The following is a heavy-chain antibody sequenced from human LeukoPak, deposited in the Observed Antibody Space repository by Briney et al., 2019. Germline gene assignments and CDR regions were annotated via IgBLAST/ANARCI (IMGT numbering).Heavy chain of an antibody. CDR3: ARSISVEGDA. J-gene: IGHJ5*02. CDR1: GFAMSTYW. D-gene: IGHD6-19*01. Sequence: PGGSLRLSCAASGFAMSTYWMSWLRQAPGKGPEWVAHIKQDGRETYYVDSVKGRFTNSRDNARNSLWLQMNRLRGEDTAIYYCARSISVEGDAWGQGTLVTVSS. CDR2: IKQDGRET. V-gene: IGHV3-7*01.